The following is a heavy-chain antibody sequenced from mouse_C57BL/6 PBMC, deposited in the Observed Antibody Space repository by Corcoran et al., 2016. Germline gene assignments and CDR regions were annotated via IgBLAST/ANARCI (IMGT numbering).Heavy chain of an antibody. J-gene: IGHJ3*01. Sequence: QIQLVQSGPELKKPGETVKISCKASGYTFTTYGMSWVKQAPGKGLKWMGWINTYSGVPTYADDFKGRFAFSLETSASTAYLQINNLKNEDTATYFCARGIYYGNLAWFAYWGQGTLVTVSA. D-gene: IGHD2-1*01. CDR3: ARGIYYGNLAWFAY. CDR2: INTYSGVP. V-gene: IGHV9-3*01. CDR1: GYTFTTYG.